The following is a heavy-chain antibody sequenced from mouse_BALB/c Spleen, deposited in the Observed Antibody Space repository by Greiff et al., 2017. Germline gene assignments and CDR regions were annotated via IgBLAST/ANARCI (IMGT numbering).Heavy chain of an antibody. Sequence: EVKLMESGGDLVKPGGSLKLSCAASGFTFSSYAMSWVRQTPEKRLEWVASISSGGSTYYPDSVKGRFTISRDNARNILYLQMSSLRSEDTAMYYCARVLLSYAMDYWGQGTSVTVSS. CDR3: ARVLLSYAMDY. J-gene: IGHJ4*01. V-gene: IGHV5-6-5*01. D-gene: IGHD2-1*01. CDR2: ISSGGST. CDR1: GFTFSSYA.